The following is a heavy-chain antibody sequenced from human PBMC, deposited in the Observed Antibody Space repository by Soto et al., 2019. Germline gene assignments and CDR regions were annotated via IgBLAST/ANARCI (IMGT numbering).Heavy chain of an antibody. CDR3: ARSLSAATSY. J-gene: IGHJ4*02. Sequence: QVQLVQSGAEVKKPGASVKVSCKASGYTFTSYAMHWVRQAPGQRLEWMGWINAGTGNTKYSQKFQGRVTITRDTSASTAYMELSSLRSEDTAVYYCARSLSAATSYWGQGTLVTVSS. CDR2: INAGTGNT. D-gene: IGHD6-13*01. V-gene: IGHV1-3*01. CDR1: GYTFTSYA.